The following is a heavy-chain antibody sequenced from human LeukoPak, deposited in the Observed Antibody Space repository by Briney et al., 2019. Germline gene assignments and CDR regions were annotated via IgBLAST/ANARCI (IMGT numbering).Heavy chain of an antibody. CDR2: ISYDGSNK. J-gene: IGHJ4*02. Sequence: GGSLRLSCAASGFTFSSYWMSWVRQAPGKGLEWVAVISYDGSNKYYADSVKGRFTISRDNSKNTLYLQMNSLRAEDTAVYYCARVCAVAGGFDYWGQGTLVTVSS. CDR1: GFTFSSYW. D-gene: IGHD6-19*01. CDR3: ARVCAVAGGFDY. V-gene: IGHV3-30*03.